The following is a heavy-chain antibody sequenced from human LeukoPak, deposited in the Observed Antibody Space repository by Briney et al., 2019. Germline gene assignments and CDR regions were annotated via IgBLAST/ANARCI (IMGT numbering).Heavy chain of an antibody. J-gene: IGHJ4*02. V-gene: IGHV5-51*01. CDR1: GYRIASCR. D-gene: IGHD3-22*01. CDR3: AKLNYDSNGYHCVDY. Sequence: GESLKISCKGSGYRIASCRICWVRQMPGKGLQWMGIIYPGDSDTTYRPSFQGQVTISVDKSISTAYLQWDSLKASDSAMYYCAKLNYDSNGYHCVDYWGQGTLVTVSS. CDR2: IYPGDSDT.